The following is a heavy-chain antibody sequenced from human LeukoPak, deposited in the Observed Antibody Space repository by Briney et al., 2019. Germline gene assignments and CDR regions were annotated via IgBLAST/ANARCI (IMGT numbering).Heavy chain of an antibody. J-gene: IGHJ4*02. V-gene: IGHV4-61*02. D-gene: IGHD3-22*01. CDR3: ARVTTGGYYNC. CDR1: GGSISSGSYY. Sequence: SETLSLTCSVSGGSISSGSYYWSWIRQPAGKGLEWIGRIYTSGSTNYNPSLKSRVTMSFDASNNQFSLRLSSATAADTAVYYCARVTTGGYYNCWGQGTLVTVSS. CDR2: IYTSGST.